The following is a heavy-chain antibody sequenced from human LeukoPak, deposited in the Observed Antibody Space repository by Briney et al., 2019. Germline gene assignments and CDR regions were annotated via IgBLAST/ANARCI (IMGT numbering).Heavy chain of an antibody. CDR2: IYYSGST. V-gene: IGHV4-59*01. D-gene: IGHD1-26*01. CDR3: ARDGAVGATKSLYYFDY. CDR1: GGSISSYY. Sequence: SETLSLTCTVSGGSISSYYWSWIRQPPGKGLEWIGYIYYSGSTNYNPSLKSRVTISVDTSKNQFSLKLSSVTAADTAVYYCARDGAVGATKSLYYFDYWGQGTLVTVSS. J-gene: IGHJ4*02.